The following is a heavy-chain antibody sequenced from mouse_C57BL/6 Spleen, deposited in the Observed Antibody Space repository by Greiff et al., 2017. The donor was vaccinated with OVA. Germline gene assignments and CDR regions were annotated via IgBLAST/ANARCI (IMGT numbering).Heavy chain of an antibody. V-gene: IGHV1-82*01. CDR2: IYPGDGDT. CDR1: GYAFSSSW. CDR3: AREDYDYGRDY. Sequence: QVTLKVSGPELVKPGASVKISCKASGYAFSSSWMNWVKQRPGKGLEWIGRIYPGDGDTNYNGKFKGKATLTADKSSSTAYMQLSSLTSEDSAVYFCAREDYDYGRDYWGQGTTLTVSS. D-gene: IGHD2-4*01. J-gene: IGHJ2*01.